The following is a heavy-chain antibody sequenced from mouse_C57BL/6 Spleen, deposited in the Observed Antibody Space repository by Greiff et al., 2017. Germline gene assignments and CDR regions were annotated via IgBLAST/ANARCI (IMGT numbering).Heavy chain of an antibody. Sequence: QVHVKQSGAELVKPGASVKISCKASGYAFSSYWMNWVKQRPGKGLEWIGQIYPGDGDTNYNGKFKGKATLTADKSSSTAYMQLSSLTSEDSAVYFCARFGYDGGYFDYWGQGTTLTVSS. V-gene: IGHV1-80*01. J-gene: IGHJ2*01. CDR1: GYAFSSYW. CDR2: IYPGDGDT. D-gene: IGHD2-2*01. CDR3: ARFGYDGGYFDY.